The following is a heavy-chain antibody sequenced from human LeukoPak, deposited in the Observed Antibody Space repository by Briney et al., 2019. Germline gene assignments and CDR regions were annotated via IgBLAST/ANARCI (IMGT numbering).Heavy chain of an antibody. J-gene: IGHJ4*02. CDR2: TRNKARSYTT. Sequence: PGGSLRLSCAASGFTFSDHYMDWVRQAPGKGLEWVGRTRNKARSYTTEYAASVKGRFTISRDDSQNSLYLQMNSLKNEDTAVYYCARVASSSYAFDYWGQGTLVTVSS. D-gene: IGHD6-6*01. CDR1: GFTFSDHY. CDR3: ARVASSSYAFDY. V-gene: IGHV3-72*01.